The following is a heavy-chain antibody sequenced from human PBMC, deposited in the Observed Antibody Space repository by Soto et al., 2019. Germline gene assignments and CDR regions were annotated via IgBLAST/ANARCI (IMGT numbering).Heavy chain of an antibody. CDR3: VSGYDQEYYYYYYYMDV. V-gene: IGHV5-51*01. J-gene: IGHJ6*03. Sequence: GESLKISCKGSGYSFTSYWIGWVRQMPGKGLEWMGIIYPGDSDTRYSPSFQGQVTISADKSISTAYLQWSSLKASDTAMYYCVSGYDQEYYYYYYYMDVWGKGTTVTVSS. CDR2: IYPGDSDT. CDR1: GYSFTSYW. D-gene: IGHD5-12*01.